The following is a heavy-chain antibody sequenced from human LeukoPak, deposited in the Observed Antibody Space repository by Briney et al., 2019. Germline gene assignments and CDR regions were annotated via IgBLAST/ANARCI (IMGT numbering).Heavy chain of an antibody. CDR3: AREVSYRSSWAYFDY. V-gene: IGHV3-66*01. CDR2: IYSGGST. CDR1: GFTVSSNY. D-gene: IGHD6-13*01. Sequence: PGGSLRLSCAASGFTVSSNYMSWVRQAPGKGLEWVSVIYSGGSTYYADSVKGRFTTSRDNSKNTLYLQMNSLRAEDTAVYYCAREVSYRSSWAYFDYWGQGTLVTVSS. J-gene: IGHJ4*02.